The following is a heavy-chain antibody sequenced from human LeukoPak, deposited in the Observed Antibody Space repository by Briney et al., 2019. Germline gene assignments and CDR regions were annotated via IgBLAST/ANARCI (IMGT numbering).Heavy chain of an antibody. CDR1: GYTFTGYY. CDR3: ASARPDMITFGGVIVMGFDY. Sequence: ASVKVSCKASGYTFTGYYMHWVRQAPGQGLEWMGWINPNSGGTNYAQKFQGRVTMTRDTSISTAYMELSRLRSDDTAVYYCASARPDMITFGGVIVMGFDYWGQGTLVTASS. D-gene: IGHD3-16*02. CDR2: INPNSGGT. J-gene: IGHJ4*02. V-gene: IGHV1-2*02.